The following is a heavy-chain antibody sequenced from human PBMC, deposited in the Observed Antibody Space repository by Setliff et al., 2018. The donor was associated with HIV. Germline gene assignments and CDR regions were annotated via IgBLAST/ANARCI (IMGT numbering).Heavy chain of an antibody. CDR1: GGSFSGFY. V-gene: IGHV4-34*01. Sequence: SETLSLTCAVYGGSFSGFYWTWIRQPPGKGLEWIAIIHQSGTAHKRPSLKSRVTISIDTSENLFSLKLSGVTAADTAIYYCARQVGEGKWYLDSWGHGTLVTVSS. CDR3: ARQVGEGKWYLDS. CDR2: IHQSGTA. J-gene: IGHJ4*01. D-gene: IGHD1-26*01.